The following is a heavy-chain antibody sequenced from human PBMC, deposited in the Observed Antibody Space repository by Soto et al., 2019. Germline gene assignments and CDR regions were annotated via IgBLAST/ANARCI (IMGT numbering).Heavy chain of an antibody. D-gene: IGHD5-12*01. Sequence: GASVKVSCKASGYTFTSYAMHWVRQAPGQRLEWMGWINAGNGNTKYSQKFQGRVTITRDTSASTAYMELSSLRSEDTAVYYCARGPIVATTLDVWGQGTTVTVSS. J-gene: IGHJ6*02. CDR2: INAGNGNT. CDR3: ARGPIVATTLDV. V-gene: IGHV1-3*01. CDR1: GYTFTSYA.